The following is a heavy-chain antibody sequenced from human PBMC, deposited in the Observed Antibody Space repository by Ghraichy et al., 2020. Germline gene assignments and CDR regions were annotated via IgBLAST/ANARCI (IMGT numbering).Heavy chain of an antibody. J-gene: IGHJ4*02. CDR1: GFTFSDYY. Sequence: LSLTCAVSGFTFSDYYMSWIRQAPGKGLEWVSHISSSSSYTKYADSVKGRFTISRDNAKNSLYLQMNSLRVEDTAVYYCAREVGRYYEISGYPYYFDYWGQGTLVTVPS. CDR3: AREVGRYYEISGYPYYFDY. CDR2: ISSSSSYT. V-gene: IGHV3-11*06. D-gene: IGHD3-22*01.